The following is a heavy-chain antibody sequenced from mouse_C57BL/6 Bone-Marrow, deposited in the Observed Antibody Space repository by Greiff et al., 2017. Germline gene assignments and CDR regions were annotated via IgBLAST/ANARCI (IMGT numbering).Heavy chain of an antibody. Sequence: VPLQDSWAELVPPGASVQLSCPASGFNIKDYYMPWVKQRTEQGLAWIGRIDPEDGETKYAPKFQGKATITADTSSNTAYLQLSSLTSEDTAVYYCAGTTVVALDWYFDVWGTGTTVTVSS. V-gene: IGHV14-2*01. CDR3: AGTTVVALDWYFDV. D-gene: IGHD1-1*01. CDR1: GFNIKDYY. J-gene: IGHJ1*03. CDR2: IDPEDGET.